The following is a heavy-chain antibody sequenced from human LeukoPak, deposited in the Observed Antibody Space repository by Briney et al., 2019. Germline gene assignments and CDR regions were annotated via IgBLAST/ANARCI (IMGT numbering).Heavy chain of an antibody. Sequence: YPGGSLRLSCAASGFTFNEYAMHWVRQAPGKGLEWVSGISWNSGSIGYADSVKGRFTISRDNAKNFLYLQMDSLRPEDTALYYCAKDIVVVTAIPGDAFDIWGQGTMVTVSS. CDR2: ISWNSGSI. V-gene: IGHV3-9*01. D-gene: IGHD2-21*02. CDR1: GFTFNEYA. CDR3: AKDIVVVTAIPGDAFDI. J-gene: IGHJ3*02.